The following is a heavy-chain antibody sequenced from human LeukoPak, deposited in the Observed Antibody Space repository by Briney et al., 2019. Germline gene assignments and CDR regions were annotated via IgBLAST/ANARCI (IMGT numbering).Heavy chain of an antibody. CDR1: GFTFSSYA. D-gene: IGHD3-10*01. Sequence: GRSLRLSCAASGFTFSSYAVHWVRQAPGKGLEWVAVISYDGSNKYYADSVKGRFTISRDNSKNTLYLQMNSLRAEDTAVYYCARDTYGSGSYSIDYWGQGTLVTVSS. CDR3: ARDTYGSGSYSIDY. J-gene: IGHJ4*02. V-gene: IGHV3-30*04. CDR2: ISYDGSNK.